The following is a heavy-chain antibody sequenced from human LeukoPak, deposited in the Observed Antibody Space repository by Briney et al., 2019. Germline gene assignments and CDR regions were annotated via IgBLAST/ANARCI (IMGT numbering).Heavy chain of an antibody. CDR3: ANADGVGATSDPLWDY. CDR2: ISGSGGST. D-gene: IGHD1-26*01. Sequence: QAGGSLRLSCAASGFTFSSYGMSWVRQAPGKGLEWVSAISGSGGSTYYADSVKGRFTISRDNSKNTLYLQMNSLRAEDTAVYYCANADGVGATSDPLWDYWGQGTLVTVSS. V-gene: IGHV3-23*01. J-gene: IGHJ4*02. CDR1: GFTFSSYG.